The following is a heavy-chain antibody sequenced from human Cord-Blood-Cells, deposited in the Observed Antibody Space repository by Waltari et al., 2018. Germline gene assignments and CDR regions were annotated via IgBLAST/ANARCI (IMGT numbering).Heavy chain of an antibody. Sequence: QLQLQESGPGLVKPSETLSLTCTVSGGSISSRSYYWGWIRQPPGKGLEWIGSIYYSGSPYYNPSLKSRVTISVDTSKNQFSLKLSSVTAADTAVYYCARYTVVSSDYWGQGTLVTVSS. CDR1: GGSISSRSYY. CDR3: ARYTVVSSDY. D-gene: IGHD3-22*01. CDR2: IYYSGSP. V-gene: IGHV4-39*01. J-gene: IGHJ4*02.